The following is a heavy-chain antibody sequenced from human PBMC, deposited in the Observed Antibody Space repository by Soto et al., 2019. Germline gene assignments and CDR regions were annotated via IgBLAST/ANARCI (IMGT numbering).Heavy chain of an antibody. Sequence: PSETLSLTCTVSGGSISSGSYYWSWIRQPPGKGLEWIGYIYYSGSTNYNPSLKSRVTISVATSKNQFSLKLSSVTAADTAVYYCARGGWLQLRYFDYWGQGTLVTVSS. CDR1: GGSISSGSYY. CDR3: ARGGWLQLRYFDY. V-gene: IGHV4-61*01. CDR2: IYYSGST. J-gene: IGHJ4*02. D-gene: IGHD5-12*01.